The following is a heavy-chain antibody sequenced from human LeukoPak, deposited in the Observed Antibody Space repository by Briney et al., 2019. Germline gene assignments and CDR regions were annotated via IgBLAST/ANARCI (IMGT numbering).Heavy chain of an antibody. CDR3: AKRGVVIRVILVGFHKEAYYFDS. V-gene: IGHV3-11*01. CDR2: ISNRAYSK. J-gene: IGHJ4*02. CDR1: GFNFSDYY. D-gene: IGHD3-22*01. Sequence: GGSLRLSCAASGFNFSDYYMTWIRQAPGKGLQWVSYISNRAYSKYYADSVRGRFTVSRDNANNSLYLHMSSLRAEDTAVYFCAKRGVVIRVILVGFHKEAYYFDSWGQGALVTVSS.